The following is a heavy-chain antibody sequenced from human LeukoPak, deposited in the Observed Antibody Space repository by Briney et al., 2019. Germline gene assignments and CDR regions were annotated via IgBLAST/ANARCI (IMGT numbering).Heavy chain of an antibody. CDR1: GYTFTSYA. CDR3: AREAPALRNYDSSGYYYDY. D-gene: IGHD3-22*01. J-gene: IGHJ4*02. CDR2: INAGNGNT. Sequence: GASVKVSCKASGYTFTSYAMHWVRQAPGQRLEWMGWINAGNGNTKYSQKFQGRVTVTRDTSASTAYMELSSLRSEDTAVYYCAREAPALRNYDSSGYYYDYWGQGTLVTVSS. V-gene: IGHV1-3*01.